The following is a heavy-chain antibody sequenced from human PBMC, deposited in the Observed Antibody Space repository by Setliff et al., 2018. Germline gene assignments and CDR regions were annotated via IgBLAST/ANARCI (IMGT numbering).Heavy chain of an antibody. J-gene: IGHJ4*02. D-gene: IGHD3-10*01. CDR2: LSGDGNA. V-gene: IGHV3-53*01. CDR3: RLWFGELSRDY. Sequence: LRLSCATSGFTVSSSDTSWVRQAPGKGLEWISVLSGDGNAYYADSVKGRFTISGDTSKNALYLQMNSLRAEDTAVYYCRLWFGELSRDYWGPGTLVTVSS. CDR1: GFTVSSSD.